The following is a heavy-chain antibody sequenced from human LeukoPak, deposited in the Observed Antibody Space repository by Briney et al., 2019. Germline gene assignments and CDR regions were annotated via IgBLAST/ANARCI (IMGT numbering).Heavy chain of an antibody. CDR2: IKQDGSEK. V-gene: IGHV3-7*01. D-gene: IGHD6-13*01. CDR3: ARRIAAAGTIYYYYHMDV. CDR1: GFTFSSYW. J-gene: IGHJ6*03. Sequence: HPGGSLRLSCAASGFTFSSYWMSWVRQAPGKGLEWVANIKQDGSEKYYVDSVKGRFTISRDNAKNSLYLQMNSLRAEDTAVYYCARRIAAAGTIYYYYHMDVWGKGTTVTVSS.